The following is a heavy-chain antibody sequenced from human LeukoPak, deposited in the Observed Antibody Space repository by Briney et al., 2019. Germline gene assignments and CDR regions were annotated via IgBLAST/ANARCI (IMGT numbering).Heavy chain of an antibody. V-gene: IGHV4-59*01. J-gene: IGHJ3*02. Sequence: SETLSLTCTVSGGSISSYYWSWIRQPPGKGLEWIGYIYYSGSTNYNPSLKSRVTISVDTSKNQFSLKLSSVTAADTAVYYCGRGDDFWRVYAFDIWGKGTMVTVSS. CDR3: GRGDDFWRVYAFDI. CDR1: GGSISSYY. D-gene: IGHD3-3*01. CDR2: IYYSGST.